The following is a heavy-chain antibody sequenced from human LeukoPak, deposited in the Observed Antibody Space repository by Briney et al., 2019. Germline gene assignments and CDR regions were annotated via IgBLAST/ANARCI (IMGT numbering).Heavy chain of an antibody. Sequence: QPGGSLRLSCAASGFTFSSYGMHWVRQAPGKGLEWVAFIRYDGSNKYYADSVKGRFTISRDNSKNTLYLQMNSLRAEDTAVYYCAKVAGVAYYFDYWGQGTLVTVSS. CDR2: IRYDGSNK. CDR1: GFTFSSYG. CDR3: AKVAGVAYYFDY. V-gene: IGHV3-30*02. J-gene: IGHJ4*02. D-gene: IGHD2-15*01.